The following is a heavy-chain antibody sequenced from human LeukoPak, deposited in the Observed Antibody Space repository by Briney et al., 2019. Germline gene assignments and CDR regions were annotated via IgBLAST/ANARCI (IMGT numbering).Heavy chain of an antibody. Sequence: GRSLRLSCAASGFTFSSYGMHWVRQAPGKGLEWVAVISYDGSNKYYADSVKGRFTISRDNSKNTLYLQMNSLRAEDTAVYYCARDWGNWGYGYYFDHWGQGTLVTVSS. CDR2: ISYDGSNK. J-gene: IGHJ4*02. V-gene: IGHV3-30*03. CDR1: GFTFSSYG. CDR3: ARDWGNWGYGYYFDH. D-gene: IGHD7-27*01.